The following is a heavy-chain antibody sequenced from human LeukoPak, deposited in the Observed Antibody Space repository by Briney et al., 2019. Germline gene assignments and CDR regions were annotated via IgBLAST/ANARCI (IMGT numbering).Heavy chain of an antibody. V-gene: IGHV3-23*01. CDR2: ISGSGGGT. CDR1: GFTFSSYA. J-gene: IGHJ6*02. CDR3: AKDKGPYGMDV. Sequence: SGGSLRLSCAASGFTFSSYAMSWVRQAPGKGLEWVSLISGSGGGTYYADSVKGRFTISRDNSKNTPYVQMNSLRAEDTAIYYCAKDKGPYGMDVWGQGTTVTVSS.